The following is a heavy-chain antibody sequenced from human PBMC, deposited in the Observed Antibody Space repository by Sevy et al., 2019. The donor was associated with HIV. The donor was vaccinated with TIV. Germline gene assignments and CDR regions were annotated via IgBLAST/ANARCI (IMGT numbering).Heavy chain of an antibody. D-gene: IGHD3-22*01. CDR3: ARMSYYYDSSGYNDAFDI. V-gene: IGHV3-48*01. Sequence: GGSLRLSCAASGFTFSSYSMNWVRQAPGKGLEWVSYISSSSTIYYADSVKGRFTISRDNAKNSLYLQMNSLRAEDTAVYYCARMSYYYDSSGYNDAFDIWGQGTMVTVSS. J-gene: IGHJ3*02. CDR2: ISSSSTI. CDR1: GFTFSSYS.